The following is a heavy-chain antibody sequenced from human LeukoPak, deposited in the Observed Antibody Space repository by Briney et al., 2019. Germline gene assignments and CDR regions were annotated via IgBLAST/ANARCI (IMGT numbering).Heavy chain of an antibody. CDR3: AKDHATRYSSSWYYFDY. V-gene: IGHV3-30-3*01. J-gene: IGHJ4*02. CDR2: ISYDGSNK. D-gene: IGHD6-13*01. CDR1: GFTFGSYA. Sequence: GGSLRLSCAASGFTFGSYAMHWVRQAPGKGLEWVAVISYDGSNKYYADSVKGRFTISRDNSKNTLYLQMNSLRAEDTAVYYCAKDHATRYSSSWYYFDYWGQGTLVTVSS.